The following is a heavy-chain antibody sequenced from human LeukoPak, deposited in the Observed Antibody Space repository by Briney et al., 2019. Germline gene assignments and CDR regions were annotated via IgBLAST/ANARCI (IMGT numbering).Heavy chain of an antibody. V-gene: IGHV4-39*07. D-gene: IGHD6-19*01. J-gene: IGHJ6*03. Sequence: SETLSVTCTVSGGSISTRTYYWGWIRQPPGKGLEWIGSINYSGSTYYNPSLKSRVTISVDTSKNQFSLKLSSVTAADTAVYFCARTQEAGYSSGRYDSYYYYYMDVWGKGTTVTISS. CDR3: ARTQEAGYSSGRYDSYYYYYMDV. CDR2: INYSGST. CDR1: GGSISTRTYY.